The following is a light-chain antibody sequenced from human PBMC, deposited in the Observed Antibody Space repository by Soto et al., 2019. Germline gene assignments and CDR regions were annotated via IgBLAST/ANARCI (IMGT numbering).Light chain of an antibody. Sequence: EIVLTQSPGTLSLSPGGRATLSCRASHSVGSSHLAWYQQKPGQAPRLLIYGASSRATGVPDRFSGSGSGTDFTLTISRLEPEDAAVYYCQQYVGWTFGQGTKVEIK. CDR3: QQYVGWT. V-gene: IGKV3-20*01. CDR2: GAS. CDR1: HSVGSSH. J-gene: IGKJ1*01.